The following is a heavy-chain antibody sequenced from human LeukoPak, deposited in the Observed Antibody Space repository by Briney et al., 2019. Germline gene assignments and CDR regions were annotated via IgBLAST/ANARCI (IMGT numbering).Heavy chain of an antibody. CDR1: GFTVSSNY. CDR3: ARHYYDSSGYYYVSAFDI. D-gene: IGHD3-22*01. V-gene: IGHV3-66*04. J-gene: IGHJ3*02. CDR2: IYSGGST. Sequence: PGGSLRLSCAASGFTVSSNYMSWVRQAPGKGLEWVSVIYSGGSTYYADSVKGRFTISRDNSKNTLYLQMNSLRAEDTAVYYCARHYYDSSGYYYVSAFDIWGQGTMVTVSS.